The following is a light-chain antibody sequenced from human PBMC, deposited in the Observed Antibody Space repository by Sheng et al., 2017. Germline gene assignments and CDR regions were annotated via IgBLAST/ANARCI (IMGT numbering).Light chain of an antibody. Sequence: EIVMTQSPATLSVSPGERATLSCRASQSVGSDLAWYQQKPGQTPRLLIYGASTRATGAPARFSGSGSGTEFTLTISSLQSEDFGFYYCQQNYNWPRTFGQGTMVEVK. CDR2: GAS. CDR1: QSVGSD. J-gene: IGKJ1*01. V-gene: IGKV3-15*01. CDR3: QQNYNWPRT.